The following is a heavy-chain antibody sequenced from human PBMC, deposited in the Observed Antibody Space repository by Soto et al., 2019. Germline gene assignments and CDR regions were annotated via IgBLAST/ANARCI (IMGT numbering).Heavy chain of an antibody. CDR1: GFTFSSYW. V-gene: IGHV3-7*01. J-gene: IGHJ4*02. D-gene: IGHD2-2*01. CDR2: IKQDGSEK. CDR3: AREVEVPAAIGGGTIDY. Sequence: GGSLRLSCAASGFTFSSYWMSWVRQAPGKGLEWVANIKQDGSEKYYVDSVKGRFTISRDNAKNSLYLQMNSLRAEDTAVYYCAREVEVPAAIGGGTIDYWGQGTLVTVSS.